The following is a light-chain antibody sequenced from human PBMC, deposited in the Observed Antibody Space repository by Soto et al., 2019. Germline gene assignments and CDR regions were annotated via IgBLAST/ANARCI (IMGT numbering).Light chain of an antibody. Sequence: SYELTQPPSVSVAPGKTARITCGGHNIGSKSVHWYQQKPGQAPVLVIYYDSDRPSGIPERFSGSNSGNTATLTISRVEAGDEADYYCQVLDSSSDHVVFGGGTKVTVL. CDR3: QVLDSSSDHVV. CDR2: YDS. V-gene: IGLV3-21*04. CDR1: NIGSKS. J-gene: IGLJ2*01.